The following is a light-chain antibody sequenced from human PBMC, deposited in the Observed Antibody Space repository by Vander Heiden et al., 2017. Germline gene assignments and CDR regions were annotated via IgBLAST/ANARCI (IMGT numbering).Light chain of an antibody. J-gene: IGLJ1*01. CDR3: SSYTTSSTQV. CDR2: DVT. CDR1: SSDGGNDNY. Sequence: QSALPQPASVSVSPVQWITISGAGTSSDGGNDNYVSWYQQHPGKAPKLVIYDVTNRPSGVSNRFSGAKSGNTASLTISGLQPEDEADYYCSSYTTSSTQVFGTGTKVTVL. V-gene: IGLV2-14*03.